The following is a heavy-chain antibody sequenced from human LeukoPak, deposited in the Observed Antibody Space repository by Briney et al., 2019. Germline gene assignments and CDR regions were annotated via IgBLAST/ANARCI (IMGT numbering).Heavy chain of an antibody. V-gene: IGHV4-39*01. D-gene: IGHD4-17*01. CDR3: ARGRGMTTIDY. CDR1: GVSISSSSYY. CDR2: IYYSGST. J-gene: IGHJ4*02. Sequence: SETLSLTCTVSGVSISSSSYYWGWIRQPPGKGLGWIGCIYYSGSTYYNPSLKSRVTISVDTAKNQFSLKLSSVTAADTAVYYCARGRGMTTIDYWGQGTLVTVSS.